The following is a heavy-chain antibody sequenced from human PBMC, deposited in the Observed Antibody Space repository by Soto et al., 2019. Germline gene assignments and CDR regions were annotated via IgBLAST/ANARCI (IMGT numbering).Heavy chain of an antibody. J-gene: IGHJ4*02. CDR2: ISGGSESI. Sequence: EVQLLESGGGLVQPGGSLRLSCAASGFTFSSYAMSWVRQAPGKGLEWVSAISGGSESIYYADSVKGRFSISRDNSKNTLYLQMNSLRAEDTAVYHCARAFGYKYGGSGGHNDFWGQGPLATVSS. CDR1: GFTFSSYA. D-gene: IGHD5-12*01. CDR3: ARAFGYKYGGSGGHNDF. V-gene: IGHV3-23*01.